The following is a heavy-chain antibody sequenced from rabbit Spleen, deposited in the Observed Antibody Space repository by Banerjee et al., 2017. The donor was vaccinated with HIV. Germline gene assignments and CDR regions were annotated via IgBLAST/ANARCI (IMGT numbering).Heavy chain of an antibody. CDR1: GFSFSTNYY. V-gene: IGHV1S40*01. J-gene: IGHJ4*01. CDR3: ARGSAAMTMVITGFYLNL. CDR2: IYGDRSGST. D-gene: IGHD2-1*01. Sequence: QSLEESGGDLVKPEGSLTLTCTASGFSFSTNYYMCWVRQTPGKGLECIACIYGDRSGSTYYANWAKGRFTISRTSSTTVNLEMTSLRAADTATYFCARGSAAMTMVITGFYLNLWGQGTLVTVS.